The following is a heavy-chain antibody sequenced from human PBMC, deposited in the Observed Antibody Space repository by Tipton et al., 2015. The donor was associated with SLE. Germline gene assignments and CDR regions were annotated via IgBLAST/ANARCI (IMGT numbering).Heavy chain of an antibody. Sequence: TLSLTCTVSGGSISSTVYYWGWMRQPPGKGLEWIANVHDNGRSYPNPSLKSRVTTSLDTSNNQFPLKLFSVAAADTAVYYCVRQGGTMGPYHRIDFWGQGTTVTVSS. V-gene: IGHV4-39*06. CDR3: VRQGGTMGPYHRIDF. J-gene: IGHJ6*02. CDR1: GGSISSTVYY. CDR2: VHDNGRS. D-gene: IGHD4/OR15-4a*01.